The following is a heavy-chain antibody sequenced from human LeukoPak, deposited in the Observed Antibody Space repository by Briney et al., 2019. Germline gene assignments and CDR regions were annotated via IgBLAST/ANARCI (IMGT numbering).Heavy chain of an antibody. CDR3: ARHASSMVRGVLRGFFGY. Sequence: SETLSLTCVVYGESFSGYYWTCIPQPPGKGLEWIGEIIDTGSTKYNSSLKSRVTISVDTSKNQFSLKLSSVTAADTAVYYCARHASSMVRGVLRGFFGYWGQRTLVT. J-gene: IGHJ4*02. D-gene: IGHD3-10*01. CDR1: GESFSGYY. V-gene: IGHV4-34*12. CDR2: IIDTGST.